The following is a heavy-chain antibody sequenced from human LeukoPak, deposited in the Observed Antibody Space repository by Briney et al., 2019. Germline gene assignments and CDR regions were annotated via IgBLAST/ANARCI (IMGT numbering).Heavy chain of an antibody. V-gene: IGHV3-9*01. CDR3: ARVSYSGSYHFDY. D-gene: IGHD1-26*01. Sequence: GRSLRLSCAASGFTFDDYAMHWVRQAPGKGLEWVSAIYGTGRTYYAASVKGRFTISRDNSKNTLYLQMNSLTVEDTSFYYCARVSYSGSYHFDYWGQGALVTVSS. CDR2: IYGTGRT. J-gene: IGHJ4*02. CDR1: GFTFDDYA.